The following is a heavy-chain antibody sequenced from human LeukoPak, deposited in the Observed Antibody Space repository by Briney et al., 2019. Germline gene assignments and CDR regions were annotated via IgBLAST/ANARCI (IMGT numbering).Heavy chain of an antibody. Sequence: ASVKVSCKASEYTFISYAMHWVRQAPGQRLEWMGWINAGNGNTKYSQKFQGRVTITRDTSASTAYMELSSLRSDDTAVFYCARRSKRGFDFWGQGTLVTVSS. CDR3: ARRSKRGFDF. V-gene: IGHV1-3*01. J-gene: IGHJ4*02. CDR1: EYTFISYA. CDR2: INAGNGNT.